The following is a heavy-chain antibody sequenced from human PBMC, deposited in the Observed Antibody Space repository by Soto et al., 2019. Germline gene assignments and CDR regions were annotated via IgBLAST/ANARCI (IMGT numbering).Heavy chain of an antibody. Sequence: GGSLRLSCAASGFTFSSYSMNWVRQAPGKGLERVSYISSSSSTIYYADSVKGRFTISRDNAKNSLYLQMNSLRAEDTAVYYCARDGSGYDFWSGYSSNWFDPWGQGTLVTVSS. CDR1: GFTFSSYS. CDR3: ARDGSGYDFWSGYSSNWFDP. J-gene: IGHJ5*02. V-gene: IGHV3-48*01. D-gene: IGHD3-3*01. CDR2: ISSSSSTI.